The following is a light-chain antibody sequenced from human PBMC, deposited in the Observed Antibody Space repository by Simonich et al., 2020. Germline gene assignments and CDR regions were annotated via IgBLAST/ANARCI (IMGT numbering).Light chain of an antibody. Sequence: DIQMTQSPSSLSASVGDRVTITCQASQDISNYLNWYQQKPGKAPKLLIYDASNLETGVPSRFSGSGSGTDFTFTISGLQPEDIATYYCQQYYSTPWTFGQGTKVEIK. J-gene: IGKJ1*01. CDR2: DAS. V-gene: IGKV1-33*01. CDR1: QDISNY. CDR3: QQYYSTPWT.